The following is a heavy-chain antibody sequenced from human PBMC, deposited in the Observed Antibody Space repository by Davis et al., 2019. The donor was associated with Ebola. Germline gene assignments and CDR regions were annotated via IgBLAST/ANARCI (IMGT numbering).Heavy chain of an antibody. J-gene: IGHJ5*02. CDR3: ARPTLDGDRYGGGLVP. D-gene: IGHD4-17*01. V-gene: IGHV3-23*01. CDR2: ISGSGGST. CDR1: VITFSSYA. Sequence: GESLKISCTASVITFSSYAMPWVRQAPGKGLEWVSAISGSGGSTYYADSVKGRFTISRDNAKNSLYLQMNSLRAEDTAVYYCARPTLDGDRYGGGLVPWGQGTLVTVSS.